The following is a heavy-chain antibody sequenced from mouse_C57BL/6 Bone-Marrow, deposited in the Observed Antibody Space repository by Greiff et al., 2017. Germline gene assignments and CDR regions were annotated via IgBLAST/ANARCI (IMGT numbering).Heavy chain of an antibody. CDR1: GYSITSGYY. Sequence: VQLKESGPGLVKPSQSLSLTCSVTGYSITSGYYWNWIRQFPGNKLEWMGYISYDGSNNYNPSLKNRISITRDTSKNQFFLKLNSVTTEDTATYYCARRGLRYHFFEGYWGQGTSVTVSS. V-gene: IGHV3-6*01. CDR3: ARRGLRYHFFEGY. J-gene: IGHJ4*01. CDR2: ISYDGSN. D-gene: IGHD1-1*01.